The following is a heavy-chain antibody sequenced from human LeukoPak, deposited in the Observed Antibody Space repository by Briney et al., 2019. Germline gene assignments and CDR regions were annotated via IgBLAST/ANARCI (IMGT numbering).Heavy chain of an antibody. Sequence: PGGSLRLSCAASGFTVSSNYMSWVRQAPGKGLEWVSVIYSGGSTYYADSVKGRFTISRDNSKNTLYLQMNSLRAEDTAVYYCARDRATYSSSPLDYWGQGTLVTVSS. J-gene: IGHJ4*02. D-gene: IGHD6-13*01. CDR2: IYSGGST. CDR1: GFTVSSNY. CDR3: ARDRATYSSSPLDY. V-gene: IGHV3-53*01.